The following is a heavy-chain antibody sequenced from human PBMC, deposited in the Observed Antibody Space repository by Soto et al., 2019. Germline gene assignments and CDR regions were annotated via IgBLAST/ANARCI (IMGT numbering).Heavy chain of an antibody. D-gene: IGHD3-3*01. CDR2: IIPIFGTA. Sequence: SVKVSCKASGGTFSSYAISWVRQAPGQVLEWMGGIIPIFGTANYAQKFQGRVTITADEPTSTAYMELSSLRSEDTAVYYCARASYWGDFSTTNWFDPWGQGTLVTVSS. V-gene: IGHV1-69*13. CDR3: ARASYWGDFSTTNWFDP. J-gene: IGHJ5*02. CDR1: GGTFSSYA.